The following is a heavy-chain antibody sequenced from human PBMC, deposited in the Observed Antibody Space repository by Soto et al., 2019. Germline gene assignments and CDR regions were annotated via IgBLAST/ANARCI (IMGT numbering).Heavy chain of an antibody. CDR3: ARDYLLPCKTYYCSDY. V-gene: IGHV3-7*05. D-gene: IGHD1-26*01. Sequence: VQLVESGGGLVQPGGSLRLSCAASGFTFSSYWMSWVRQAPGKGLEWVANIKQDGNEKYYVDCVKGRFTISRDNAKNSMYLQMSSLRGAETAVYYCARDYLLPCKTYYCSDYWGQGTLVTVSS. CDR2: IKQDGNEK. CDR1: GFTFSSYW. J-gene: IGHJ4*02.